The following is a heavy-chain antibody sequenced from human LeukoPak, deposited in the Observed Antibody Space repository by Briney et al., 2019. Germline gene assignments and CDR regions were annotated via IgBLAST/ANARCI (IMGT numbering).Heavy chain of an antibody. D-gene: IGHD2-15*01. CDR1: GFTFSSYG. V-gene: IGHV3-30*03. CDR2: ISYDGSNK. Sequence: GGSLRLSCAASGFTFSSYGMHWVRQAPGKGLEWVAVISYDGSNKYYADSVKGRFTISRDNSKNTLYLQMNSLRAEDTAVYYCARFPGSAEYRHYYHMDVWGKGTTVTVSS. J-gene: IGHJ6*03. CDR3: ARFPGSAEYRHYYHMDV.